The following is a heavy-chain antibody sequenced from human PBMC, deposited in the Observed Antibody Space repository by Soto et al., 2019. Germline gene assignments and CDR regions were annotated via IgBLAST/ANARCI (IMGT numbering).Heavy chain of an antibody. Sequence: SETLSLTCAVSGGSISSGGYSWSWIRQPPGKGLERIGYINHSGSTYYNPSLKSRVTMSVDRSKNQFSLKLSSVTAADTAVYYCARGQVVAAQHWGQGTLVTVSS. CDR3: ARGQVVAAQH. D-gene: IGHD2-15*01. CDR1: GGSISSGGYS. CDR2: INHSGST. J-gene: IGHJ4*02. V-gene: IGHV4-30-2*01.